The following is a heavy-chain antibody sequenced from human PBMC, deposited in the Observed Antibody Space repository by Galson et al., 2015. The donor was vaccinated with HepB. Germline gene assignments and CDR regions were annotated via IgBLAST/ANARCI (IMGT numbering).Heavy chain of an antibody. CDR2: FSGPVATT. V-gene: IGHV3-23*01. Sequence: SLRLSCAASGFTFSSYAMSWVRQTPEKGLEWVSTFSGPVATTYHAASVKGRFTISRDNSKNTLSLQMNGLRADDTAVYYCAIATSGTCSGANCYYFDSWGQGALVTVSS. D-gene: IGHD2-15*01. CDR1: GFTFSSYA. J-gene: IGHJ4*02. CDR3: AIATSGTCSGANCYYFDS.